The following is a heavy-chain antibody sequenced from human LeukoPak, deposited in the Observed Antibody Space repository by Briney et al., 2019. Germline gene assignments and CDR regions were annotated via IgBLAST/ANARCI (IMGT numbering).Heavy chain of an antibody. CDR1: GYTFTSCD. D-gene: IGHD6-19*01. V-gene: IGHV1-8*01. CDR3: TIGSSGRRDN. Sequence: ASVKVSCMASGYTFTSCDINWVRQATGQGLEWMGWMNPKSGTTGYGQSFRGRITMTMHLSTGTAYMELSNLPSEDTAIYYCTIGSSGRRDNWGQGTLVTVSA. CDR2: MNPKSGTT. J-gene: IGHJ1*01.